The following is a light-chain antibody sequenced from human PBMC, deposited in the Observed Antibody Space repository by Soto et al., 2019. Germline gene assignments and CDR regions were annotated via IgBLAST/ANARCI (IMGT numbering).Light chain of an antibody. CDR1: QSISSY. J-gene: IGKJ1*01. CDR3: QQYYNWPRT. V-gene: IGKV3D-15*01. Sequence: EVVLTQSPDTLSLPPGERATLSCRASQSISSYLAWYQQKPGQAPRLLIYDASSRATGITARFSGSGSGTEFTLSISSLQSEDFAVYYCQQYYNWPRTFGQGTKVDIK. CDR2: DAS.